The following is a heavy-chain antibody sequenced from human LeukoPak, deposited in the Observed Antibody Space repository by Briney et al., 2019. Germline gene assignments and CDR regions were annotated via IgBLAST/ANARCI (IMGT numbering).Heavy chain of an antibody. Sequence: SETLSLTCTVSGGSISTDYWNWIRQPPGKGLEWIGYIYPSGRSNYSPSLKSRVTISADTSKRQFSLKLTSVTAADTDVYYCASFYYGSGLAVDYWGQGILVTVSS. CDR1: GGSISTDY. J-gene: IGHJ4*02. D-gene: IGHD3-10*01. CDR3: ASFYYGSGLAVDY. V-gene: IGHV4-4*09. CDR2: IYPSGRS.